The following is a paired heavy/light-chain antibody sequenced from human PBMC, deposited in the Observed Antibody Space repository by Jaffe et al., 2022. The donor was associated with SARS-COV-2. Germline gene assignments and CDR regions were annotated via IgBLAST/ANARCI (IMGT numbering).Heavy chain of an antibody. CDR1: GFTFSSYA. D-gene: IGHD3-22*01. J-gene: IGHJ4*02. CDR3: AKAYRPPYYYDSSGYDKYYFDY. CDR2: ISGSGGST. V-gene: IGHV3-23*01. Sequence: EVQLLESGGGLVQPGGSLRLSCAASGFTFSSYAMSWVRQAPGKGLEWVSAISGSGGSTYYADSVKGRFTISRDNSKNTLYLQMNSLRAEDTAVYYCAKAYRPPYYYDSSGYDKYYFDYWGQGTLVTVSS.
Light chain of an antibody. CDR3: QQYYSYPA. J-gene: IGKJ3*01. Sequence: AIRMTQSPSSFSASTGDRVTITCRASQGISSYLAWYQQKPGKAPKLLIYAASTLQSGVPSRFSGSGSGTDFTLTISCLQSEDFATYYCQQYYSYPAFGPGTKVDIK. V-gene: IGKV1-8*01. CDR1: QGISSY. CDR2: AAS.